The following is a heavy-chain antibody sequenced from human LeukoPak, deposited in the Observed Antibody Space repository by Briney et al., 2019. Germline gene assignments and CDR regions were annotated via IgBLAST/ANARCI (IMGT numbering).Heavy chain of an antibody. CDR2: MNPNSGNT. D-gene: IGHD7-27*01. J-gene: IGHJ4*02. V-gene: IGHV1-8*02. Sequence: ASVKVSCKASGYSFTDYYIHWVRQATGQGLEWMGWMNPNSGNTGYAQKFQGRVTMTRNTSISTAYMELSSLRSEDTAVYYCTRGPPNWGYDFWGQGTLVTVSS. CDR1: GYSFTDYY. CDR3: TRGPPNWGYDF.